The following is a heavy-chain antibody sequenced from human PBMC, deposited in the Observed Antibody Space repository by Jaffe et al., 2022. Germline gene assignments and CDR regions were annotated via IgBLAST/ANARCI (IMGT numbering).Heavy chain of an antibody. Sequence: QVQLQESGPGLVKPSQTLSLTCTVSGGSISSGSYYWSWIRQPAGKGLEWIGRIYTSGSTNYNPSLKSRVTISVDTSKNQFSLKLSSVTAADTAVYYCAREMTYYDYVWGSYRWFYFDYWGQGTLVTVSS. CDR3: AREMTYYDYVWGSYRWFYFDY. V-gene: IGHV4-61*02. CDR2: IYTSGST. J-gene: IGHJ4*02. CDR1: GGSISSGSYY. D-gene: IGHD3-16*02.